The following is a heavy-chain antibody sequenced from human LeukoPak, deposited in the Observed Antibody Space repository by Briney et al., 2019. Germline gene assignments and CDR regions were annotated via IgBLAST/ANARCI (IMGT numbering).Heavy chain of an antibody. V-gene: IGHV3-NL1*01. J-gene: IGHJ4*02. CDR1: GFSFSTYG. D-gene: IGHD5/OR15-5a*01. CDR2: IYSGGST. CDR3: AREGRSVSYSNY. Sequence: PGGSLRLSCAASGFSFSTYGMHWVRQAPGKGLEWVSVIYSGGSTYYADSVKGRFTISRHNSKSTLYLQMNSLRAEDTAVYYFAREGRSVSYSNYWGQGTLVTVSS.